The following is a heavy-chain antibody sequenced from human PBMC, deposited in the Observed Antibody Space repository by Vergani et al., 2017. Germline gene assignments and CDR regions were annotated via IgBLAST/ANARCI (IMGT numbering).Heavy chain of an antibody. J-gene: IGHJ4*02. D-gene: IGHD6-6*01. CDR3: ARRDSSSPALDY. CDR1: GFRFSNYW. CDR2: IKGDGSAK. Sequence: EVEVVESGGGLVQPGGSLRLSCAASGFRFSNYWMHWLRQAPGKGLEWVAAIKGDGSAKQYVESVKGRFTIARENAKNSLYLQMNGLRAGDTAVYYCARRDSSSPALDYWGQGTLVTVSS. V-gene: IGHV3-7*01.